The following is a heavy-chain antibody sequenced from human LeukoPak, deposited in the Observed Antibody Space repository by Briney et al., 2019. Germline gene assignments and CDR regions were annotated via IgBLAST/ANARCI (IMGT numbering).Heavy chain of an antibody. V-gene: IGHV4-59*12. CDR1: GGSISSYY. J-gene: IGHJ3*02. Sequence: SETLSLTCTVSGGSISSYYWSWIRQPPGKGLEWIGYIYYSGSTNYNPSLKSRVTISVDRSKNQFSLKLSSVTAADTAVYYCARERKTYYDFWSGYYDAFDIWGQGTMVTVSS. CDR2: IYYSGST. D-gene: IGHD3-3*01. CDR3: ARERKTYYDFWSGYYDAFDI.